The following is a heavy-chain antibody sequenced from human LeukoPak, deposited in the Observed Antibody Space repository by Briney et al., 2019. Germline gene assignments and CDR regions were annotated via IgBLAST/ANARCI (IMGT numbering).Heavy chain of an antibody. V-gene: IGHV3-74*01. CDR3: AADRGGWTA. CDR2: IIGDGSNT. J-gene: IGHJ5*02. D-gene: IGHD3-10*01. Sequence: GGSLRLSCAASGFTFSSYLMHWVRQAPGKGLVWVSRIIGDGSNTLYADSVQGRFTISRDNAKNTLYLQMNSLRAEDTAVYYCAADRGGWTAWGQGTLVTVSS. CDR1: GFTFSSYL.